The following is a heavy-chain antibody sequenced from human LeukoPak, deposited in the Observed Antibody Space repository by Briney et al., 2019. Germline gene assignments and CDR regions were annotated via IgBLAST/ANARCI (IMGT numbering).Heavy chain of an antibody. D-gene: IGHD3-22*01. CDR2: ISSSGSTI. J-gene: IGHJ2*01. CDR1: GFTFSSYS. V-gene: IGHV3-48*04. CDR3: ARDNRHYDSSVSFYL. Sequence: PGGSLRLSCAASGFTFSSYSMNWVRQAPGKGLEWVSYISSSGSTIYYADSVKGRFTISRDNDKNSLYLEMNSLRAEDTAGYYCARDNRHYDSSVSFYLWGRGTLVTVSS.